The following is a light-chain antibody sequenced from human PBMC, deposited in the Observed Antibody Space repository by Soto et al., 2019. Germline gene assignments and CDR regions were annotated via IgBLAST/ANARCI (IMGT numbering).Light chain of an antibody. V-gene: IGKV3-15*01. CDR3: QQYKKWPPLT. Sequence: EIVLTQSPATLSVSPGETVTLSCRASQSVSYNLAWYQQKPGQGPRLLIYGAFTRATGIPARFSGSGSGTEFTLTISSLQSEDFAVYYCQQYKKWPPLTFGGGTKVEIK. CDR2: GAF. CDR1: QSVSYN. J-gene: IGKJ4*01.